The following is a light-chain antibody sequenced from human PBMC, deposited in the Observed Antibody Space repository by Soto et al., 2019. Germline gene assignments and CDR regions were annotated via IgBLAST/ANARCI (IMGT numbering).Light chain of an antibody. CDR1: SSDVGGYNY. J-gene: IGLJ2*01. CDR2: EVS. CDR3: SSYTSSSTGVV. V-gene: IGLV2-14*01. Sequence: QSALTQPASVSGSPGQSITISCTGTSSDVGGYNYVSWYQQHPGKAPKLMIYEVSNRPSGVSNRFSGSKSGNTASLTISGLQAEYEADYYCSSYTSSSTGVVFGGGTKVTVL.